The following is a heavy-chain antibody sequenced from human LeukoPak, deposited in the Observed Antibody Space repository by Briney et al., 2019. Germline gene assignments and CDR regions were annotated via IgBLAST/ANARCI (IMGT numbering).Heavy chain of an antibody. V-gene: IGHV1-69*04. CDR3: ARQLAGHWYFDY. D-gene: IGHD6-6*01. CDR2: IIPILGIA. CDR1: GGTFSSYA. Sequence: SVKVSCKASGGTFSSYAISWVRQAPGQGLEWMGRIIPILGIASYAQKFQGRVTITADKSTSTAYMELSSLRSEDTAVYYCARQLAGHWYFDYWGQGTLVTVSS. J-gene: IGHJ4*02.